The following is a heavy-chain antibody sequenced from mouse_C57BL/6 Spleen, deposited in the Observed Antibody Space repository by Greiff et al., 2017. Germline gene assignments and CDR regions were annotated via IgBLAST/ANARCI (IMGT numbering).Heavy chain of an antibody. CDR1: GFTFSDYG. V-gene: IGHV5-17*01. Sequence: EVQVVESGGGLVKPGGSLKLSCAASGFTFSDYGMHWVRQAPEKGLEWVAYISSGSSTNYYADTVKGRFTISRDNAKNTLFLQMTSLRSEDTAMYYCAGRGYWYFDVWGTGTTVTVSS. CDR3: AGRGYWYFDV. CDR2: ISSGSSTN. J-gene: IGHJ1*03. D-gene: IGHD1-1*02.